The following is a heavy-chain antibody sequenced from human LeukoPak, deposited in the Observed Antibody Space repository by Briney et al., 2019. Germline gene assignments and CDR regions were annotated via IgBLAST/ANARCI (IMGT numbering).Heavy chain of an antibody. CDR2: IYYSGST. CDR3: ASADYNWFDP. D-gene: IGHD3/OR15-3a*01. Sequence: SETVSLTCTVSGGSISSSSYYWGWIRQPPGKGLEWIGSIYYSGSTYYNPSLKSRVTISVDTSKNQFSLKLSSVTAADTAVYYCASADYNWFDPWGQGTLVTVSS. CDR1: GGSISSSSYY. J-gene: IGHJ5*02. V-gene: IGHV4-39*07.